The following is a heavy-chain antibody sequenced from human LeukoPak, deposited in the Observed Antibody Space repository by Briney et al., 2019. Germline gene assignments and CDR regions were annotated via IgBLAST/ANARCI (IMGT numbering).Heavy chain of an antibody. D-gene: IGHD2-2*01. CDR1: RYTLTEYY. CDR2: INPKRGGT. V-gene: IGHV1-2*02. J-gene: IGHJ5*02. CDR3: ARGGWSIGYCSSSSCLDWFDP. Sequence: GASVKVSCKTSRYTLTEYYIHWVPHALEQGVECMGWINPKRGGTNYVQKFQGRVTMTRYTSISTAYMELSRLRCDDTAVYYCARGGWSIGYCSSSSCLDWFDPWGQGTLVTVSS.